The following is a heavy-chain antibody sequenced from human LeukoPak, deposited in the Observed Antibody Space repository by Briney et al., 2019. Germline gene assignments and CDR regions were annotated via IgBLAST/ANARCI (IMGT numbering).Heavy chain of an antibody. Sequence: PGGSLRLSCAASGFTFSSYGMHWVRQAPGKGLEWVAVIWSNGNNKYYADSVRGRFTISRDNSKNTLYLQMNSLRAEGTTVYYCVKESGPFGAFDIWGQGTTVIVSS. J-gene: IGHJ3*02. CDR1: GFTFSSYG. CDR3: VKESGPFGAFDI. D-gene: IGHD3-10*01. V-gene: IGHV3-30*02. CDR2: IWSNGNNK.